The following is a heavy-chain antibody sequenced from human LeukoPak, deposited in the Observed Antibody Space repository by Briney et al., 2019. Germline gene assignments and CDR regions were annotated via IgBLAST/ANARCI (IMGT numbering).Heavy chain of an antibody. V-gene: IGHV3-15*01. CDR2: IKTKTDGGTT. CDR1: GFTFSNYN. Sequence: GGSLRLSCAASGFTFSNYNMNWVRQAPGKGLEWVARIKTKTDGGTTDYAAPVKGRFTISRDDSKNTVYLQMNGLKTEDTAVYYCVSQYFDFWGQGTLVTASS. CDR3: VSQYFDF. J-gene: IGHJ4*02.